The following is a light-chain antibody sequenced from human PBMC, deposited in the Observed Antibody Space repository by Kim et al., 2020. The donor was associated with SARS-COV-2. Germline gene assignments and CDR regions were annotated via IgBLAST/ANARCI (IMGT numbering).Light chain of an antibody. J-gene: IGKJ2*01. CDR2: GAS. CDR3: QQYNYWPPGDT. Sequence: EIVMTQSPATLSVSPGERATLSCRASQSINSYLAWYQQKPGQAPRLLIYGASTRATGVPARFSGSGSGTEFTLTITSLQSEDFAIYYCQQYNYWPPGDTFGPGTKLEI. V-gene: IGKV3-15*01. CDR1: QSINSY.